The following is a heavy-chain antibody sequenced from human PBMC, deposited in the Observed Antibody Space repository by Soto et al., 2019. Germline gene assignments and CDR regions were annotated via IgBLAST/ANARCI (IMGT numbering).Heavy chain of an antibody. J-gene: IGHJ5*02. Sequence: QVQLVESGGEVKKPGASVQVSCRAYGYTFTSYGISWVRQAPGQGLEWMGWISAYNGNTNYAQKLQGRVTMTTDTSTSTAYMELRSLRSDDTAVYYCARGAFWSGYHNWFDPWGQGTLVTVSS. CDR1: GYTFTSYG. CDR3: ARGAFWSGYHNWFDP. V-gene: IGHV1-18*01. D-gene: IGHD3-3*01. CDR2: ISAYNGNT.